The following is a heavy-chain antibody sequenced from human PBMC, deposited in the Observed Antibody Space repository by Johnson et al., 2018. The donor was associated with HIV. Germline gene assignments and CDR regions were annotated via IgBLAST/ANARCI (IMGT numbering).Heavy chain of an antibody. Sequence: QVQLVESGGGVVQPGRSLRLSCAASGFTFTNYGMHWVRQAPGKGLQWVAVMSYDGSTTYYADSVKGRFTISRDNSKNTLYLQMNSLKTEDTAVYYCTTVAGGASDIWGQGTMVTVSS. V-gene: IGHV3-30*03. D-gene: IGHD3-16*01. J-gene: IGHJ3*02. CDR2: MSYDGSTT. CDR1: GFTFTNYG. CDR3: TTVAGGASDI.